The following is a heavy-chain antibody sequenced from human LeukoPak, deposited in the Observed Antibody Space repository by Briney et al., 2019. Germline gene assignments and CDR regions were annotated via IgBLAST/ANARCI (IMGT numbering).Heavy chain of an antibody. D-gene: IGHD2-15*01. V-gene: IGHV1-69*05. CDR2: IIPIFGTA. CDR3: ARAVGSVVAALWVAFGI. Sequence: ASVKVSCKASGGTFSSYAISWVRQAPGQGLEWMGGIIPIFGTANYAQKFQGRVTITTDESTSTAYMELSSLRSEDTAVYYCARAVGSVVAALWVAFGIWGQGTMVTVSS. J-gene: IGHJ3*02. CDR1: GGTFSSYA.